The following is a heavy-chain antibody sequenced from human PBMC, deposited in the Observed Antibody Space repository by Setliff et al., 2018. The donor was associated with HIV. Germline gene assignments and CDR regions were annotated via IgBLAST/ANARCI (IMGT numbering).Heavy chain of an antibody. CDR3: ARGGIVGATDVFYYYYGMDV. CDR1: GYIFTSHK. CDR2: ITPSDSYT. Sequence: ASVKVSCKASGYIFTSHKIHWVRQAPGQGLEWMGIITPSDSYTVYAWKFQDRVTMTSDTSTSTVYMELSSLRSEDTAVYYCARGGIVGATDVFYYYYGMDVWGQGTTVTVSS. J-gene: IGHJ6*02. V-gene: IGHV1-46*01. D-gene: IGHD1-26*01.